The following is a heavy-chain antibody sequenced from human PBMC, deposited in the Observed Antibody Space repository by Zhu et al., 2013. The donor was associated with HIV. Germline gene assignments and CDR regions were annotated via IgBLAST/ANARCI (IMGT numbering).Heavy chain of an antibody. J-gene: IGHJ6*02. Sequence: QVQLVQSGAEVKKPGSSVKVSCKASGGTFSSYAISWVRQAPGQGLEWMGWIIPMFTITNYAQKFQGRVTITADESTSTAYMELSSLRSEDTAVYYCARGSQGPYYYYGMDVWGQGTTVTVSS. CDR2: IIPMFTIT. CDR1: GGTFSSYA. V-gene: IGHV1-69*12. CDR3: ARGSQGPYYYYGMDV.